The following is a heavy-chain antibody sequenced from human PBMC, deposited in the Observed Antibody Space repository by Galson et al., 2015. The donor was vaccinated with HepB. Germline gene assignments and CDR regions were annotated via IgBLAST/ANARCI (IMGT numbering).Heavy chain of an antibody. J-gene: IGHJ4*02. D-gene: IGHD3-22*01. Sequence: ETLSLTCTVSGGSISTGSYYWGWIRQPPGKGLEWIGSVYYSGTTSYNPSLKSRVTISVDTSKNQVSLNLRSVTAADTAVYYCARHTRGYESSAYRIDYWGQGTLVTVSS. V-gene: IGHV4-39*01. CDR2: VYYSGTT. CDR3: ARHTRGYESSAYRIDY. CDR1: GGSISTGSYY.